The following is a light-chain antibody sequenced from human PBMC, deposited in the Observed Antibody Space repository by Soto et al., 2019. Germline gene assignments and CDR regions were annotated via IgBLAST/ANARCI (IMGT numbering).Light chain of an antibody. CDR2: AAS. Sequence: EIVMTQSPATLSVSPGDRATLSCRASESVTSSLAWYQQKPGQPPRLLIYAASTRATGIPARFSGSGSGTDFTLTISSLEPEDFAVYYCQQRSKWPLTFGGGTKVEIK. CDR3: QQRSKWPLT. J-gene: IGKJ4*01. CDR1: ESVTSS. V-gene: IGKV3-11*01.